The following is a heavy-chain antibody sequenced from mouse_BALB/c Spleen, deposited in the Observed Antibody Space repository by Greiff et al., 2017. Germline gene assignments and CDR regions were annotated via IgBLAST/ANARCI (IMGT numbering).Heavy chain of an antibody. CDR3: VRDDPWFAY. CDR1: GFSLTSYD. V-gene: IGHV2-9-2*01. J-gene: IGHJ3*01. Sequence: VQRVESGPGLVAPSQSLSITCTVSGFSLTSYDIGWIRQPPGKGLEWLGVIWTGGGTNYNSAFMSRLSISKDNSKSQVFLKMNSLQTDDTAIYYCVRDDPWFAYWGQGTLVTVSA. CDR2: IWTGGGT.